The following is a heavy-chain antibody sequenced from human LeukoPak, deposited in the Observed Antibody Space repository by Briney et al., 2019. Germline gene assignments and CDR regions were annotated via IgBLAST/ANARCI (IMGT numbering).Heavy chain of an antibody. V-gene: IGHV4-30-4*01. D-gene: IGHD3-10*01. J-gene: IGHJ4*02. CDR3: ARVDYYGSGSYFDY. CDR1: GGSISSGDYY. CDR2: IYYSGST. Sequence: SETLSLTCTVSGGSISSGDYYWSWIRQPPGKGLEWIGYIYYSGSTYYNPSLKSRVTISVDTSKNQFSLKLSSVTAADTAVYYCARVDYYGSGSYFDYWGQGTLVTVSS.